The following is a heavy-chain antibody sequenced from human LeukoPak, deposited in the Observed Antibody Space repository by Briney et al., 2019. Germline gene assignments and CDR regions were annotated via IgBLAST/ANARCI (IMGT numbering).Heavy chain of an antibody. V-gene: IGHV4-39*02. D-gene: IGHD1-26*01. CDR1: GGSISSGGYY. CDR2: IYYSGST. CDR3: ARGRPYSGGYHLDY. Sequence: SQTLSLTCTVPGGSISSGGYYWSWIRQHPGKGLEWIGNIYYSGSTYYNPSLKSRVTMSVDTSKNQFFLKLNSVTAADTAVYYCARGRPYSGGYHLDYWGQGTLVTVSA. J-gene: IGHJ4*02.